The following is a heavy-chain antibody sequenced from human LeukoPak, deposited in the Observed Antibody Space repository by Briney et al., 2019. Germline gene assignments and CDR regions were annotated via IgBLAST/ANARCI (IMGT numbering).Heavy chain of an antibody. Sequence: PSGTLSLTCTVSGGSISSSSYYWGWIRQPPGKGLEWIGSIYYSGSTYDNPSLKSRVTISVDTSKNQFSLKLSSVTAADTAVYYCARLMITFGRNYYYYYYMDVWGKGTTVTISS. V-gene: IGHV4-39*07. D-gene: IGHD3-16*01. CDR1: GGSISSSSYY. CDR2: IYYSGST. CDR3: ARLMITFGRNYYYYYYMDV. J-gene: IGHJ6*03.